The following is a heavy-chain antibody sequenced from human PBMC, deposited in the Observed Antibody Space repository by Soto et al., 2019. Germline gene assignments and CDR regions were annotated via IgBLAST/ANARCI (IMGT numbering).Heavy chain of an antibody. V-gene: IGHV3-30*18. CDR1: GFTFSDYA. Sequence: VQLVESGGGVVQPGRSLRLSCAASGFTFSDYAMHWVRQAPGKGLEWVAVVSHDGRNTHYADSVKGRFTISRDSSKNPVSLEMTSLRAEDTAVYYCAKGGRQWLVTSDFNYWGQGALGTVSS. CDR2: VSHDGRNT. CDR3: AKGGRQWLVTSDFNY. D-gene: IGHD6-19*01. J-gene: IGHJ4*02.